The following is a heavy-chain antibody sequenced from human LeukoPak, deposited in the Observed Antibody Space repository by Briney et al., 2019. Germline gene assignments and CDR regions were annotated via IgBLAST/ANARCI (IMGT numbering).Heavy chain of an antibody. J-gene: IGHJ3*02. CDR2: ISYDGSNK. CDR3: ASKEENDAFDI. CDR1: GFTFSSYA. V-gene: IGHV3-30-3*01. Sequence: HTGGSLRLSCAASGFTFSSYAMHWVRQAPGKGLEWVAVISYDGSNKYYADSVKGRFTISRDNSKNTLYLQMNSLRAEDTAVYYCASKEENDAFDIWGQGTMVTISS.